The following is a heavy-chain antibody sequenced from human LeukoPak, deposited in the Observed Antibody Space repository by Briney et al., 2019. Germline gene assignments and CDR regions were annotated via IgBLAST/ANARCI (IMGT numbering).Heavy chain of an antibody. V-gene: IGHV4-59*01. CDR1: GGSISSYY. J-gene: IGHJ5*02. CDR3: ARGLWFGELFWFDP. Sequence: SETLSLTCTVSGGSISSYYWSWIRQPPGKGLEWIGYIYYSGSTNYNPSLKSRVTISVDTSKNHFSLKLSSVTAADTAEYYCARGLWFGELFWFDPWGQGTLVTVSS. D-gene: IGHD3-10*01. CDR2: IYYSGST.